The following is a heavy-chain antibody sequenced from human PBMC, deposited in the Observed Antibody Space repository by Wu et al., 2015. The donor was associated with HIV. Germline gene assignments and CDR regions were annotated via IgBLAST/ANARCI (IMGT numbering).Heavy chain of an antibody. V-gene: IGHV4-30-4*01. J-gene: IGHJ6*03. CDR3: ARNDNGGNTHYYMDV. CDR2: IFNSGST. CDR1: GGAISSDDSC. Sequence: QVQLQESGPGLVKPSQTLSLTCTVSGGAISSDDSCWSWIRQSPGKGLEWIGYIFNSGSTFYTPSLRGRVTISRDTSRNQFSLKLASVTAADTAVYYCARNDNGGNTHYYMDVWGKGTTVIVSS. D-gene: IGHD4-23*01.